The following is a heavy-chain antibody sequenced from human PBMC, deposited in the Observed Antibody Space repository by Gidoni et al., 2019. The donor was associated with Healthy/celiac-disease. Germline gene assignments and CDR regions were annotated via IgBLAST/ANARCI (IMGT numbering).Heavy chain of an antibody. Sequence: QVQLVQSGSELQKPGAAVTVSCTASGYTFTSHAMHWVRQAPGQVLEWMGWIHTNTGNPTYAQGFTGLFVFSLDTSVSTAYLQISRLKAEHTAVYYCARARGYCSGGSCYRTNWFDPWGQGTLVTFSS. J-gene: IGHJ5*02. CDR2: IHTNTGNP. CDR1: GYTFTSHA. V-gene: IGHV7-4-1*02. D-gene: IGHD2-15*01. CDR3: ARARGYCSGGSCYRTNWFDP.